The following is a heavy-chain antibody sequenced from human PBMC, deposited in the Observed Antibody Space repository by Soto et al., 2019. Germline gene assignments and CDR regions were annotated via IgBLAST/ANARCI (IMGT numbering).Heavy chain of an antibody. CDR3: VKGGFTVTTIDH. CDR1: GFTLRAFA. J-gene: IGHJ5*02. D-gene: IGHD4-17*01. V-gene: IGHV3-23*01. Sequence: EVKLSEYGGGLVQPGGSLRLSCVGSGFTLRAFAMTWVRQAPGKGLEWVSVISGSGEDTSYADSVKGRFTISRDNSRNTLYLQMNRLRAEDTAVYYCVKGGFTVTTIDHWGQGTLVAVSS. CDR2: ISGSGEDT.